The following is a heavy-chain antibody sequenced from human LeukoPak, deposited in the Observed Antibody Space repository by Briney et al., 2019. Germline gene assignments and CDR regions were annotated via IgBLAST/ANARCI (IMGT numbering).Heavy chain of an antibody. CDR1: GGSISGGGYS. CDR2: IYQSGST. V-gene: IGHV4-30-2*01. CDR3: ARESLDTAMVEGNDFDY. Sequence: SETLSLTCAVSGGSISGGGYSWSWIRQPPGKGLEWIGYIYQSGSTYYNPSLKSRVTISVDTSKNQFSLKLSSVTAADTAVYYCARESLDTAMVEGNDFDYWGQGTLVTVSS. J-gene: IGHJ4*02. D-gene: IGHD5-18*01.